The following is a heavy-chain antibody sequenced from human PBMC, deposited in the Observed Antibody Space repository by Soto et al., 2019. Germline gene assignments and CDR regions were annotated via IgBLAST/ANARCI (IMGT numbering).Heavy chain of an antibody. D-gene: IGHD2-15*01. CDR2: ISYDGSNK. CDR1: GFTFSSYG. J-gene: IGHJ6*04. Sequence: QVQLVESGGGVVQPGRSLRLSCAASGFTFSSYGMHWVRQAPGKGLEWVAVISYDGSNKYYADSVNGRFTISRYHSKNTLYLQRSSLRAEDTAVYYCAKDGSRPYYYSDGMDVWGKGTTVTVSS. CDR3: AKDGSRPYYYSDGMDV. V-gene: IGHV3-30*18.